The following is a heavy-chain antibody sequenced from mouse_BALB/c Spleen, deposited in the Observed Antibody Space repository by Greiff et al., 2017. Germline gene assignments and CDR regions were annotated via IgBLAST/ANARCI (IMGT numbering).Heavy chain of an antibody. CDR2: ISSGGSYT. V-gene: IGHV5-9-4*01. Sequence: DVMLVESGGGLVKPGGSLKLSCAASGFTFSSYAMSWVRQSPEKRLEWVAEISSGGSYTYYPDTVTGRFTSSRDNAKNTLYLEMSSLRSEDTAMYYCASGTGTKGFAYWGQGTLVTVSA. D-gene: IGHD4-1*01. CDR3: ASGTGTKGFAY. J-gene: IGHJ3*01. CDR1: GFTFSSYA.